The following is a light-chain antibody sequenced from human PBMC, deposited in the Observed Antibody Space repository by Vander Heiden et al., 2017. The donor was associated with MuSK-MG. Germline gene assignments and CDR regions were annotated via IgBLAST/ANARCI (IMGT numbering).Light chain of an antibody. CDR1: QSIGSN. CDR3: QQSTGLPIT. V-gene: IGKV6-21*02. Sequence: EIVLTQAPDFQSVTPKEKITITCRASQSIGSNLHWYQQKPQQSPKLLIKFASQSSSGVPSRFSGSGHGTDFTLTIHRLEAEDAATYYCQQSTGLPITFGQGTRLEIK. J-gene: IGKJ5*01. CDR2: FAS.